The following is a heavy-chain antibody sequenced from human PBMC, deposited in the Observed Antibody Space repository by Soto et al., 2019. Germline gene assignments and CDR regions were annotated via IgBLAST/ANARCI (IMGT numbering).Heavy chain of an antibody. CDR1: GYTFTSYG. CDR3: ARDWSGYGPIRDYGMDV. J-gene: IGHJ6*02. D-gene: IGHD3-3*01. V-gene: IGHV1-18*01. Sequence: QVQLVQSGAEVKKPGASVKVSCKASGYTFTSYGISWVRQAPGQGLEWMGWISAYNGNTNYAQKLQGRVTMTTDTSTSTAYMELRSLGADDTAVYYCARDWSGYGPIRDYGMDVWGQGTTVTVSS. CDR2: ISAYNGNT.